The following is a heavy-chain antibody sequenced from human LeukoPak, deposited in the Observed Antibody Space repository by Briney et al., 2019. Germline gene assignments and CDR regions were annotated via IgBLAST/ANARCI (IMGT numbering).Heavy chain of an antibody. CDR2: IYHSGST. J-gene: IGHJ3*02. CDR1: GYSISNGYY. V-gene: IGHV4-38-2*02. CDR3: ARVRYCSGGSCYSGAFDI. Sequence: KPSETLSLTCTVSGYSISNGYYWGWIRQPPGKGLEWIGSIYHSGSTYYNPSLKSRVTISVDTSKNQFSLKLSSVTAADTAVYYCARVRYCSGGSCYSGAFDIWGQGTMVTVSS. D-gene: IGHD2-15*01.